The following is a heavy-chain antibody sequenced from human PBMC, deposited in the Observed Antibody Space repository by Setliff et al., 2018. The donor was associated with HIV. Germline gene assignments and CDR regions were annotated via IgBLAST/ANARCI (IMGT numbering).Heavy chain of an antibody. CDR1: GDSISSGAYY. Sequence: SETLSLTCTVSGDSISSGAYYWTWLRQPAGKGLEWIGHVYTSGSTNYNPSLKSRVTISLDTSKNQFSLKLSSVTATDTAVYYCARDAGGSVGNYYFDYWGQGTLVTVSS. CDR2: VYTSGST. V-gene: IGHV4-61*09. D-gene: IGHD2-15*01. CDR3: ARDAGGSVGNYYFDY. J-gene: IGHJ4*02.